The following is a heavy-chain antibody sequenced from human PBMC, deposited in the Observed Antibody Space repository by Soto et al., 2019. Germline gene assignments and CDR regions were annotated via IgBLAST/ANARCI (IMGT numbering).Heavy chain of an antibody. D-gene: IGHD3-16*01. CDR1: GFTFSSYG. Sequence: GGSLRLSCAASGFTFSSYGMHWVRQAPGKGLEWVAVIWYDGSNKYYADSVKGRFTISRDNSKNTLYLQMNSLRAEDTAVYYCARGDFFWGNSYWGQGTLVTVSS. J-gene: IGHJ4*02. CDR2: IWYDGSNK. V-gene: IGHV3-33*01. CDR3: ARGDFFWGNSY.